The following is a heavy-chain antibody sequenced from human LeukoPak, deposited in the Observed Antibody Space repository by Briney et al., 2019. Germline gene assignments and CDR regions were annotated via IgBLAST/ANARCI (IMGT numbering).Heavy chain of an antibody. Sequence: GGSLRLSCAASGFTFSTYAMSWVRQAPRKGLEWVSTIIDSGGATYYAESVKGRFTISRDNSKNTPYLQMNSLRAEDTATYYCAKDRNYDILTGYNWFDPWGQGTLVTVSS. CDR2: IIDSGGAT. D-gene: IGHD3-9*01. CDR1: GFTFSTYA. V-gene: IGHV3-23*01. J-gene: IGHJ5*02. CDR3: AKDRNYDILTGYNWFDP.